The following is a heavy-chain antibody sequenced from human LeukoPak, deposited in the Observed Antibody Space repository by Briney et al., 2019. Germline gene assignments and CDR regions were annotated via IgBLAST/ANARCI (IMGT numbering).Heavy chain of an antibody. CDR1: GYSISSGYY. J-gene: IGHJ4*02. CDR3: AGYDFWSGYFDY. D-gene: IGHD3-3*01. Sequence: SETLSLTCAVSGYSISSGYYWGWIRQPPGKGLEWIGSIYHSGSTYYNPSLTSRVTISVDTSKNQFSLKLSSVTAADTAVYYCAGYDFWSGYFDYWGQGTLVTVSS. V-gene: IGHV4-38-2*01. CDR2: IYHSGST.